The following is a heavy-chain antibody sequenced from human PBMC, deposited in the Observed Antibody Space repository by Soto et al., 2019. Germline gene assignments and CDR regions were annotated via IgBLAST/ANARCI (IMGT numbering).Heavy chain of an antibody. Sequence: SVKVSCKASGGTFSSYTISWVRQAPGQGLEWMGRIIPILGIANYAQKFQGRVTITADKSTSTAYMELSSLRSEDTAVCYCASGSGSYYYYYGMDVWGQGTTVTVSS. CDR1: GGTFSSYT. V-gene: IGHV1-69*02. CDR3: ASGSGSYYYYYGMDV. CDR2: IIPILGIA. D-gene: IGHD1-26*01. J-gene: IGHJ6*02.